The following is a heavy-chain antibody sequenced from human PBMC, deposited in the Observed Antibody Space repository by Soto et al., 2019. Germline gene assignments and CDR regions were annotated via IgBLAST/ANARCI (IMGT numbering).Heavy chain of an antibody. CDR3: ARDRGVYTVSGGRYCPVIPFTT. D-gene: IGHD2-15*01. J-gene: IGHJ5*02. Sequence: SETLALTCTVSGGSIRKDYWSWFRQPPGKGLEWIGSIYYTGTTNYNPSLKSRLTISIETSQNRFSLKLNSVTAADTARYFCARDRGVYTVSGGRYCPVIPFTTWGQAMLVT. CDR1: GGSIRKDY. CDR2: IYYTGTT. V-gene: IGHV4-59*12.